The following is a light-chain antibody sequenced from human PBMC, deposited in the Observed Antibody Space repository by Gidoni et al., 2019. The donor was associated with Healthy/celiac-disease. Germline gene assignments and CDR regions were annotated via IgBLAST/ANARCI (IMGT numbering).Light chain of an antibody. J-gene: IGKJ4*01. V-gene: IGKV3-15*01. Sequence: MTQSPATLSVSPGETATLSYSASQSVSSNLARYPQKPSQAPSLLIYGSSTRATGITARFRVSGSGTEFTLTISSLQSEDYEVYYCQQYNNWPALTFGGGTKVEIK. CDR1: QSVSSN. CDR2: GSS. CDR3: QQYNNWPALT.